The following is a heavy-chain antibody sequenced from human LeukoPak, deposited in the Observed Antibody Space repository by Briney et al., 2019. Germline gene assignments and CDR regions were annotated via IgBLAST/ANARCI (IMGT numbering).Heavy chain of an antibody. J-gene: IGHJ4*02. CDR1: GFIFSSYA. CDR3: AKNLGIYIGVAGTE. CDR2: ISGSGGSK. D-gene: IGHD6-19*01. V-gene: IGHV3-23*01. Sequence: PGGSLRLSCAASGFIFSSYAMSWVRQAPGKGLEWVSAISGSGGSKYYADSVKGRFTISRDNSKNTLYLQMKSLRAEDTAVYYCAKNLGIYIGVAGTEWGQGTQVTVSS.